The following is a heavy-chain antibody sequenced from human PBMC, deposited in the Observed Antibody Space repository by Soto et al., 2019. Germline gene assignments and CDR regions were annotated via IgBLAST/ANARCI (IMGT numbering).Heavy chain of an antibody. CDR3: ASNADY. J-gene: IGHJ4*02. Sequence: NPSETLSLTCTVSGGSVSSGSYYWSWIRQPPGKGLEWIGYIYYSGSTNYNPSLKSRVTISVDTSKNQFSLKLSSVTAADTAVYYCASNADYWGQGTLVTVSS. CDR2: IYYSGST. CDR1: GGSVSSGSYY. V-gene: IGHV4-61*01.